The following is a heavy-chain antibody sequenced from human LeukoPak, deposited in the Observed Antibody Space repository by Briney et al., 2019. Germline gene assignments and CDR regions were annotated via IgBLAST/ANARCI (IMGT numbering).Heavy chain of an antibody. J-gene: IGHJ6*03. V-gene: IGHV1-69*05. D-gene: IGHD2-2*01. Sequence: ASVKVSCKASGGTFSSYAISWVRQAPGQGLEWMGGIIPIFGTANYAQKFQGRVTITMDESTSTAYMELSSLRSEDTAVYYCARGEPGYCSSTSCNGDYYYYYMDVWGKGTTVTVSS. CDR2: IIPIFGTA. CDR1: GGTFSSYA. CDR3: ARGEPGYCSSTSCNGDYYYYYMDV.